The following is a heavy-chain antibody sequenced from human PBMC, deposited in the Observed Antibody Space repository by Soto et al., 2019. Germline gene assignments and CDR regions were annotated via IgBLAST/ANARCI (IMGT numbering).Heavy chain of an antibody. Sequence: WISKPPGKGLEWIGSIYYSGTTYYNPSLKSRVTISVDRSRNQFSLKLSSVTAANTAVYYCARHFRDAYTALAFWGRGTLVSVSS. CDR2: IYYSGTT. V-gene: IGHV4-39*01. CDR3: ARHFRDAYTALAF. J-gene: IGHJ4*02. D-gene: IGHD2-2*01.